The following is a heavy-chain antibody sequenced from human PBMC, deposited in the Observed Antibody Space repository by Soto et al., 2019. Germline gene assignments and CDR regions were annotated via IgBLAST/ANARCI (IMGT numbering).Heavy chain of an antibody. V-gene: IGHV1-46*01. D-gene: IGHD1-26*01. Sequence: QVHLVQSGAEVKRPGASVKVSCRASGYTFTSYYMNWVRQAPGQGLECMGIIFPSGGSTNYAQKFRGRVTMTWDTSTTTVYMELSSLRSEDTAVYYCARDWELGYWGQGTLVTVSS. CDR3: ARDWELGY. J-gene: IGHJ4*02. CDR1: GYTFTSYY. CDR2: IFPSGGST.